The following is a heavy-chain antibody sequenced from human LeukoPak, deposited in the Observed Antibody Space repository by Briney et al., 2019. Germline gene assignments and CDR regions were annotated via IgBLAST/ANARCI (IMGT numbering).Heavy chain of an antibody. CDR2: MNPNGGHT. J-gene: IGHJ4*02. Sequence: ASVKVSCKASGYTFSSYDINWVRQATGQGLEWMGWMNPNGGHTDYAQKFQGRVTMTRNTSISTAYMEVSSLRSEDTAVYYCARRYCSSTSCHYFDYWGQGTLVTVSS. CDR1: GYTFSSYD. CDR3: ARRYCSSTSCHYFDY. V-gene: IGHV1-8*01. D-gene: IGHD2-2*01.